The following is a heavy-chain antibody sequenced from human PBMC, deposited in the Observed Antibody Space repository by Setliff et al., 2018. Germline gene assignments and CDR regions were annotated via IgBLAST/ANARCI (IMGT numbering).Heavy chain of an antibody. V-gene: IGHV3-21*01. D-gene: IGHD2-15*01. CDR2: IISSGSHI. CDR1: GFTFSSYT. CDR3: TRDYRFCSGGSCSYYGMDV. J-gene: IGHJ6*02. Sequence: GGSLRLSCAGSGFTFSSYTMNWVRQAPGKGLEWVSSIISSGSHIYYADSVKGRFTSSRDNAKNSLYLQMNSLRADDTAVYYCTRDYRFCSGGSCSYYGMDVWGQGTTVTVS.